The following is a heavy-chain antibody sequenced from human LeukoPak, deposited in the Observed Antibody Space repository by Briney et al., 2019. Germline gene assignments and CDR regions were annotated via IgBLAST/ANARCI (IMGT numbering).Heavy chain of an antibody. J-gene: IGHJ3*02. V-gene: IGHV3-66*01. CDR2: IYSGGST. D-gene: IGHD2-15*01. CDR1: GFTVSSNY. Sequence: SGGSLILSCAASGFTVSSNYMSWVRPAPGKGLEWVSVIYSGGSTYYADSVKGRFTISRDNSKNTLYLQMNSLRAEDTAVYYCARDRGVVGDAFDIWGQGTMVTVSS. CDR3: ARDRGVVGDAFDI.